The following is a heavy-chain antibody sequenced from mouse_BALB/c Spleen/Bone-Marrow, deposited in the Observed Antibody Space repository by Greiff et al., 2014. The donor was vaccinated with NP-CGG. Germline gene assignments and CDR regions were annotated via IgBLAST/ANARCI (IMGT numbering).Heavy chain of an antibody. CDR2: ISDGGSYT. D-gene: IGHD2-3*01. CDR1: GFTFSDYY. Sequence: EVKLVESGGGLVKPGGSLKLSCAASGFTFSDYYMYWVRQTPEKRLEWVATISDGGSYTYYPDSVKGRFTISRDNAKNNLYLQLSSLKSEDTAMYYCARGPHDDDMDCWGQGTSVTVSS. V-gene: IGHV5-4*02. CDR3: ARGPHDDDMDC. J-gene: IGHJ4*01.